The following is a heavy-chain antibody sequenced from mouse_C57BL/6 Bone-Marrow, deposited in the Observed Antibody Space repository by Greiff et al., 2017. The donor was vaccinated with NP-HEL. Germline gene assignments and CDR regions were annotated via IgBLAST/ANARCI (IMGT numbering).Heavy chain of an antibody. Sequence: EVMLVESGGGLVQPGGSLKLSCAASGFTFSDYGMAWVRQAPRKGPEWVAFISNLAYSIYYADTVTGRFTISRENAKNTLYLEMSSLRSEDTAMYYCVRHGGGTFAYWGQGTLVTVSA. D-gene: IGHD4-1*01. CDR1: GFTFSDYG. J-gene: IGHJ3*01. CDR3: VRHGGGTFAY. V-gene: IGHV5-15*04. CDR2: ISNLAYSI.